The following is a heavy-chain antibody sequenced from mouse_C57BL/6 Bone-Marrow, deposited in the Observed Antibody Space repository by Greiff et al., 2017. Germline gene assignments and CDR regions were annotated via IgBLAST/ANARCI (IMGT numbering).Heavy chain of an antibody. D-gene: IGHD4-1*01. CDR1: GFTFSDYG. Sequence: EVKLVESGGGLMKPGGSLKLSCAASGFTFSDYGMHWVRQAPEKGLEWVAYISSGSSTIYYADTVKGRFTISRDNAKNTLFLQMTSLRSEDTAMYYCARGLGLFAYWGQGTLVTVSA. V-gene: IGHV5-17*01. CDR2: ISSGSSTI. J-gene: IGHJ3*01. CDR3: ARGLGLFAY.